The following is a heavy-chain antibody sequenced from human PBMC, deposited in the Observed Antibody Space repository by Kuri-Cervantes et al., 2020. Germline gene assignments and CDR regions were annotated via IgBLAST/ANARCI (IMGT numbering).Heavy chain of an antibody. CDR2: IWYDGSNK. Sequence: GGSLRLSCAASGFTFSSYAMSWVRQAPGKGLEWVAVIWYDGSNKYYADSVKGRFTISRDNSKNTLYLQMNSLRAEDTAVYYCAKDPRTSNWFDPWGQGTLVTVSS. V-gene: IGHV3-33*06. CDR3: AKDPRTSNWFDP. CDR1: GFTFSSYA. J-gene: IGHJ5*02. D-gene: IGHD1-14*01.